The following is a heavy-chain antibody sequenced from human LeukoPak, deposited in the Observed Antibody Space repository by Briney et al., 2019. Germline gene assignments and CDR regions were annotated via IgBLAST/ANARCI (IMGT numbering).Heavy chain of an antibody. CDR3: AKDGYYDSGTFDY. D-gene: IGHD3-22*01. CDR2: ISSSSSYI. J-gene: IGHJ4*02. V-gene: IGHV3-21*04. Sequence: NPGGSLRLSCAASGFTFSSYSMNWVRQAPGKGLEWVSSISSSSSYIYYADSVKGRFTISRDNSKNTLYLQMNSLRAEDTAVYYCAKDGYYDSGTFDYWGQGTLVTVSS. CDR1: GFTFSSYS.